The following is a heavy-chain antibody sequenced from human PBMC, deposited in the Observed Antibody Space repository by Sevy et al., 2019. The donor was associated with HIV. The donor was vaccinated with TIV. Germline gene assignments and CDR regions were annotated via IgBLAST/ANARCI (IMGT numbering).Heavy chain of an antibody. V-gene: IGHV3-21*06. CDR1: GFTFSSYA. CDR2: ISNSGSDI. J-gene: IGHJ4*02. CDR3: ARDLPPSATTVAHFDY. D-gene: IGHD4-17*01. Sequence: GGSLRLSCAASGFTFSSYAMSWVRQAPGKGLEWVSYISNSGSDIHYSDSLRGRFTISRDNAKNSLFLQMNSLRAEDTAVYYCARDLPPSATTVAHFDYWGQGTLVTVSS.